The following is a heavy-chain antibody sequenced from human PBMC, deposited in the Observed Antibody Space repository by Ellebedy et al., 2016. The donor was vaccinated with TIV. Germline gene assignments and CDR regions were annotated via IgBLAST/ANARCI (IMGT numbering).Heavy chain of an antibody. V-gene: IGHV4-59*12. D-gene: IGHD5-18*01. CDR3: ARGKRGYGYLLYYYGMDV. Sequence: MPGGSLRLSCTVSGGSISNYFWAWIRQPPGKGLEWIGWIYFSGTTNYNLSLKSRVTISVDTSKNQFSLKLSSVTAADTAVYYCARGKRGYGYLLYYYGMDVWGQGTTVTVSS. CDR2: IYFSGTT. CDR1: GGSISNYF. J-gene: IGHJ6*02.